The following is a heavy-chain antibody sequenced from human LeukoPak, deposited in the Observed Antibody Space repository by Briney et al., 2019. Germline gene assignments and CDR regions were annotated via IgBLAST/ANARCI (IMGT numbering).Heavy chain of an antibody. D-gene: IGHD3-22*01. CDR3: ARAPPNYDSSGYYYEGYYYYGMDV. CDR1: GYTFTGYY. J-gene: IGHJ6*02. Sequence: ASVAVSCKASGYTFTGYYMHWVRQAPGQGLEWMGRINPNSGGTNYAQKFQGRVTMTRDTSISTAYMELSRLRSDDTAVYYCARAPPNYDSSGYYYEGYYYYGMDVWGQGTTVTVSS. CDR2: INPNSGGT. V-gene: IGHV1-2*06.